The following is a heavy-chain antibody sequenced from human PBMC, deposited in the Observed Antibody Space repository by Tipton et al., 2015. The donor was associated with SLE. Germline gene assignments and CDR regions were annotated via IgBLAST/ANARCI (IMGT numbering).Heavy chain of an antibody. Sequence: TLSLTCTVSGGPISSYYWSWIRQPPGKGLEWIGSIYHSGSTYYNPSLKSRVTISVDTSKNQFSLKLSSVTAADTAVYYCARGSPYGDYYVYWGQGTLVTVSS. V-gene: IGHV4-38-2*02. CDR2: IYHSGST. CDR3: ARGSPYGDYYVY. CDR1: GGPISSYY. D-gene: IGHD4-17*01. J-gene: IGHJ4*02.